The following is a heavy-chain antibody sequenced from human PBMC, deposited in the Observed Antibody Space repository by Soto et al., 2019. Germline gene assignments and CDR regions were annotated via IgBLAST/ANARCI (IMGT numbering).Heavy chain of an antibody. Sequence: ASVKVSCKASGGTFSSYAISWVRQAPGQGLEWMGGIIPIFGTANYAQKFQGRVTITADESTSTAYMELSSLRSEDTAVYYCASVVLVLRFLEWLWKPDYYYYGMDGWGQGTTVTVSS. CDR3: ASVVLVLRFLEWLWKPDYYYYGMDG. D-gene: IGHD3-3*01. CDR1: GGTFSSYA. CDR2: IIPIFGTA. V-gene: IGHV1-69*13. J-gene: IGHJ6*02.